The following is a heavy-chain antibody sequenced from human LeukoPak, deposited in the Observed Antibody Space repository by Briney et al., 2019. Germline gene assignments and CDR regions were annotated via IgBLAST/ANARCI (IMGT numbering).Heavy chain of an antibody. J-gene: IGHJ4*02. V-gene: IGHV3-21*01. CDR1: GFTFSSYA. Sequence: PGGSLRLSCAASGFTFSSYAMNWVRQAPGKGLEWVSIISGSGDNTYYTDSVKGRFTISRDNAKNSLCLQMNSLRAEDTAVYYCARASLRFSDYFDYWGQGTLVTVSS. CDR3: ARASLRFSDYFDY. D-gene: IGHD3-3*01. CDR2: ISGSGDNT.